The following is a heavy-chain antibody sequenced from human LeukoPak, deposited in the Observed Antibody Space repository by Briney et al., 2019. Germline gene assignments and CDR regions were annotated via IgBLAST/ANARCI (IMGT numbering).Heavy chain of an antibody. V-gene: IGHV1-3*01. D-gene: IGHD6-19*01. CDR2: INAGNGNT. CDR3: ARDVEYSSGHYYFDY. Sequence: GASVNVSCKASGYTFTSYAMHWVRQAPGQRLEWMGWINAGNGNTKYSQKFQGRVTITRDTSASTAYMELSSLRSEDTAVYYCARDVEYSSGHYYFDYWGQGTLVTVSS. CDR1: GYTFTSYA. J-gene: IGHJ4*02.